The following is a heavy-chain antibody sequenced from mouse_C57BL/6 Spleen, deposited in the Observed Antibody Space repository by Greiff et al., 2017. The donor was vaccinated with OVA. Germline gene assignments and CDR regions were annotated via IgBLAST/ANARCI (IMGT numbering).Heavy chain of an antibody. CDR3: AERGIYYGSSPSWYFDV. CDR1: GFSLTSYG. Sequence: VQLQQSGPGLVAPSQSLSITCTVSGFSLTSYGVDWVRQPPGKGLEWLGVMWGGGSTNYNSALMSRLSISKDNSKGQVFLKMNSLQTDDTAMYYCAERGIYYGSSPSWYFDVWGTGTTVTVSS. CDR2: MWGGGST. J-gene: IGHJ1*03. D-gene: IGHD1-1*01. V-gene: IGHV2-9*01.